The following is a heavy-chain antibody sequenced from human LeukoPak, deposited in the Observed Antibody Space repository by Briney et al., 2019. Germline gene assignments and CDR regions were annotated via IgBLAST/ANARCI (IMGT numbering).Heavy chain of an antibody. Sequence: SETLSLTCTVSGGSISSSSYYWGWIRQPPGKGLEWIGSIYYSGSTYYNPSLKSRVTISVDTSKNQFSLKLSSVTAADTAVYYCAREWDYYDSSGYPGYWGQGTLVTVSS. CDR1: GGSISSSSYY. CDR2: IYYSGST. D-gene: IGHD3-22*01. CDR3: AREWDYYDSSGYPGY. V-gene: IGHV4-39*07. J-gene: IGHJ4*02.